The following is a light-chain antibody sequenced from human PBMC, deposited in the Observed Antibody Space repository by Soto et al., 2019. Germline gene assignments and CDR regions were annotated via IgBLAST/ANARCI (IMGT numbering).Light chain of an antibody. CDR3: QQFFSSPLT. CDR1: QTVRNNY. J-gene: IGKJ4*01. V-gene: IGKV3-20*01. Sequence: EFVLTQSPGTLSLSPGERATLSCRASQTVRNNYLAWYQQKPGQAPRLLIYDASSRATGIPDRFSGGGPGTDFTLTISRLEPEDFAVYHCQQFFSSPLTFGGGTKVDIK. CDR2: DAS.